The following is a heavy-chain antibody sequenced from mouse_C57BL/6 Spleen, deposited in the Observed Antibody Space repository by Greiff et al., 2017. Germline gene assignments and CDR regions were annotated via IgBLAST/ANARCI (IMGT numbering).Heavy chain of an antibody. CDR3: AREDYYGSSFY. CDR1: GYTFTSYW. V-gene: IGHV1-55*01. D-gene: IGHD1-1*01. J-gene: IGHJ2*01. CDR2: IYPGSCST. Sequence: VQLQESGAELVKPGASVKMSCKASGYTFTSYWITWVKQRPGQGLEWIGDIYPGSCSTNYNQKFKSNATLTVDTSSSTAYMQLSSLASEYSAVYYCAREDYYGSSFYWGQGTTLTVSS.